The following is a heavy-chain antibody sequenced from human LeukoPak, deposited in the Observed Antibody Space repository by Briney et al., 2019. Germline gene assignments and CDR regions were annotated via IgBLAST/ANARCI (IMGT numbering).Heavy chain of an antibody. CDR2: IYYSGST. D-gene: IGHD5-18*01. Sequence: SQTLSLTCTVSGGSISSGDYYWSWIRQPPGKGLEWIGYIYYSGSTYYNPSLKSRVTISVDTSKNQFSLKLSSVTAADTAVYYCARGVRTGYSYGPYFDYWGQGTLVTVSS. V-gene: IGHV4-30-4*01. J-gene: IGHJ4*02. CDR3: ARGVRTGYSYGPYFDY. CDR1: GGSISSGDYY.